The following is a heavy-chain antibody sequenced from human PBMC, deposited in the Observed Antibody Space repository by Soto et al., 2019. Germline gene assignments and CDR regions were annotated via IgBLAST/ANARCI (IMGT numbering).Heavy chain of an antibody. CDR3: ARHLSYSTSTIDY. V-gene: IGHV4-39*01. J-gene: IGHJ4*02. Sequence: SETLSHTYSVSGGSISSSTYYLGWLRQPQGKGLEWIESYYYTGSTYYNPSLKSRVTISVDTSRNQFSLKLSSVTAAETAVYYCARHLSYSTSTIDYWGQGILVTVSS. CDR1: GGSISSSTYY. D-gene: IGHD6-13*01. CDR2: YYYTGST.